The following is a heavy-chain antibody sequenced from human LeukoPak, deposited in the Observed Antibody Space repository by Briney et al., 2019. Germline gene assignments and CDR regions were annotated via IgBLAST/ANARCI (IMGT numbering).Heavy chain of an antibody. J-gene: IGHJ4*02. D-gene: IGHD3-22*01. CDR2: ISGSGGST. CDR3: AKDPNYYDSSGYYHYYFDY. Sequence: GGSLRLSCAASGFTFSSYAMSWVREAPGKGLEWISAISGSGGSTYYADSVKGRFTISRDNSKNTLYLQMNSLRAEDTAVYYCAKDPNYYDSSGYYHYYFDYWGQGTLVTVSS. CDR1: GFTFSSYA. V-gene: IGHV3-23*01.